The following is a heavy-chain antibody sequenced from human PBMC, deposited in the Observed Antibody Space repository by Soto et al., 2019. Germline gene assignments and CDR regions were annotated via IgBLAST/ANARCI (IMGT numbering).Heavy chain of an antibody. CDR1: EFTFSSYW. CDR2: IKKDGSEK. J-gene: IGHJ4*02. V-gene: IGHV3-7*01. Sequence: GGSLRLSCAASEFTFSSYWMSWVRQAPGKGLEWVANIKKDGSEKSYVASVKGRFTIFRDNPKNLLYLQMNRLAAEETAVYYCATAGSYKPIGCWGQGTLVTVSS. D-gene: IGHD1-26*01. CDR3: ATAGSYKPIGC.